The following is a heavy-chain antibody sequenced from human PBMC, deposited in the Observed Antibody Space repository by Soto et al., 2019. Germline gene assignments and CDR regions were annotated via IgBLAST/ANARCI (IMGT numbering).Heavy chain of an antibody. CDR3: AKDDDRYDYIWGSYRYTGNHFDY. Sequence: PGGSLRLSCAASGFTFSSYAMSCVRQAPGKGLEWVSAISGSGGSTYYADSVRGRFTISRDNSKNTLYLQMNSLRAEDTAVYYCAKDDDRYDYIWGSYRYTGNHFDYWGQGT. V-gene: IGHV3-23*01. D-gene: IGHD3-16*02. CDR2: ISGSGGST. J-gene: IGHJ4*02. CDR1: GFTFSSYA.